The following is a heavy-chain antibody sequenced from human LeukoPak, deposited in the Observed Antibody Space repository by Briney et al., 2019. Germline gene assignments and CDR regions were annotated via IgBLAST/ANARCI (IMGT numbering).Heavy chain of an antibody. Sequence: PSETLSLTCTVSGGSISSYYWSWIRQPPGKGLEWIGYTYYSGSTNYNPSLKSRVTISVDTSKNQFSLKLSSVTAADTAVYYCARDLGDSDYAFDIWGQGTMVTVSS. CDR3: ARDLGDSDYAFDI. CDR1: GGSISSYY. D-gene: IGHD4-11*01. CDR2: TYYSGST. J-gene: IGHJ3*02. V-gene: IGHV4-59*01.